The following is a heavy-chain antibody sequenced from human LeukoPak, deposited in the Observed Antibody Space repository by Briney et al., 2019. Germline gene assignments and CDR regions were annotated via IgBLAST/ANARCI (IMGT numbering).Heavy chain of an antibody. Sequence: ASGKVTCKASGYTFTGYYMHWVRQAPGQGLEWMGWINTNSGGTNYAQKFQGRVTMTRDTAISTAYMELSRQRSDDTAVYYCARDSRYSGYVGVYWGQGTLVTVSS. J-gene: IGHJ4*02. D-gene: IGHD5-12*01. V-gene: IGHV1-2*02. CDR2: INTNSGGT. CDR3: ARDSRYSGYVGVY. CDR1: GYTFTGYY.